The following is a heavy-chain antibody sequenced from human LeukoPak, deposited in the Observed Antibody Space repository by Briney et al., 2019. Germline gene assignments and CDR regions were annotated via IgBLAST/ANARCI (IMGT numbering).Heavy chain of an antibody. V-gene: IGHV1-69*05. CDR3: ASSIAAAGSLGY. D-gene: IGHD6-13*01. J-gene: IGHJ4*02. Sequence: SVKVSSKASGGTFSSYAISWVRQAPGQGLEWMGGIIPIFGTANYAQKFQGRVTITTDESTSTAYMELSSRRSEDTAVYYCASSIAAAGSLGYWGQGTLVTVSS. CDR2: IIPIFGTA. CDR1: GGTFSSYA.